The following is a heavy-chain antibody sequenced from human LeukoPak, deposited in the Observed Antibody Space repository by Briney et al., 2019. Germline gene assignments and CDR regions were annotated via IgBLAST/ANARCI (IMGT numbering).Heavy chain of an antibody. D-gene: IGHD3-10*01. CDR3: AKDPYLGSGTLYPTFDY. V-gene: IGHV3-23*01. CDR1: GFTFTSYA. Sequence: GGSLRLSCAASGFTFTSYAMSWVRQTPGKGLEWVSSIIGDGGSTYYADSLRGRFTISRDNFKNTLFLQMNSLRAEDTAVYYCAKDPYLGSGTLYPTFDYWGHGTLVAVSS. CDR2: IIGDGGST. J-gene: IGHJ4*01.